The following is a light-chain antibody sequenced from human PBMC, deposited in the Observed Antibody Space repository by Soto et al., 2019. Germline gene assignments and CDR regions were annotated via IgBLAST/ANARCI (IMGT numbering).Light chain of an antibody. Sequence: EIVMTQSPATLSLSPGERATLSCRASQTIDNTLAWYQRKPGQAPRLLIYGAATRATGIPARFSGSGSGTEFTLTISSLAPEDFAVYYCQQRSNWPLTFGGGTKVDIK. V-gene: IGKV3-15*01. CDR2: GAA. J-gene: IGKJ4*01. CDR3: QQRSNWPLT. CDR1: QTIDNT.